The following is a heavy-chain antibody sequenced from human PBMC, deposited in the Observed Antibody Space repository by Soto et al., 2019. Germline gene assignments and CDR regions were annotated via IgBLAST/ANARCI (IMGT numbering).Heavy chain of an antibody. V-gene: IGHV3-21*02. Sequence: EVRLMESGGGLVKPGGSLRLSCAASGFTFNKYSMNWVRQAPGKGLEWVSSITSKTGDQYYADSVKGRFIISRDNTNNSLSLQVTSLRDEDTAVYYCARDLMPNDRGLGDLAYWGQGTLVTVSS. CDR3: ARDLMPNDRGLGDLAY. J-gene: IGHJ4*02. D-gene: IGHD3-22*01. CDR2: ITSKTGDQ. CDR1: GFTFNKYS.